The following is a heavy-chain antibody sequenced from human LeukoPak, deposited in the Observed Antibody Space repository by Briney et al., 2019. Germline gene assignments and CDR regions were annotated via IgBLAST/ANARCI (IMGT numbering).Heavy chain of an antibody. CDR1: GYTFTSYD. J-gene: IGHJ4*02. V-gene: IGHV1-8*01. CDR3: ARGPGRRGVTVDPYYFDY. D-gene: IGHD4-23*01. Sequence: ASVKVSCKASGYTFTSYDINWVRQATGQGLEWMGWMNPNSGNTGYAQKFQGRVTMTRNTSISIAYMELSSLRSEDTAVYYCARGPGRRGVTVDPYYFDYWGQGTLVTVSS. CDR2: MNPNSGNT.